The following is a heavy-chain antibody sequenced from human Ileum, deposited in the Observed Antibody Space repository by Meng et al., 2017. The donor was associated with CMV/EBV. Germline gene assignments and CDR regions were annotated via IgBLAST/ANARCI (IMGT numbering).Heavy chain of an antibody. CDR1: GYTFSAYF. D-gene: IGHD6-13*01. J-gene: IGHJ5*01. Sequence: ASVKVSCKASGYTFSAYFLHWVRQAPGQGLEWMGWSYPKTGATKYAQTFRDRVTMTLDTSITTAYMDLSRLTSDDTAIYYCIREPAPVGKGVWFDSWGQGTLVTVSS. CDR3: IREPAPVGKGVWFDS. V-gene: IGHV1-2*02. CDR2: SYPKTGAT.